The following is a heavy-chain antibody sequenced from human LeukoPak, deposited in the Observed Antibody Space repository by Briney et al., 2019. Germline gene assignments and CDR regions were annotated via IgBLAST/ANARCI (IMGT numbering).Heavy chain of an antibody. J-gene: IGHJ3*02. CDR1: GYTFTGYY. V-gene: IGHV1-2*02. CDR2: INPNSGGT. D-gene: IGHD2-21*02. CDR3: AREYCGGGCYSAGAFDI. Sequence: ASVKVSCKASGYTFTGYYMHWVRQAPGQGLEWMGWINPNSGGTNYAQKFQGRVTMTRDTSISTAYMELSRLRSDDTAVYYCAREYCGGGCYSAGAFDIWGQGTMVTVSS.